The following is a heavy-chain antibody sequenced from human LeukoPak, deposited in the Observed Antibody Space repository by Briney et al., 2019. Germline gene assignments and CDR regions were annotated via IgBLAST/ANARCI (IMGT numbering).Heavy chain of an antibody. CDR1: GGSISSGSYY. CDR2: IYTSGST. J-gene: IGHJ4*02. D-gene: IGHD6-25*01. CDR3: ARSGAALGTFDY. Sequence: PSETLSLTCTVSGGSISSGSYYWSWIRQPAGKGLGWIGRIYTSGSTNYNPSLKSRVTISVDTSKNQFSLKLSSVTAADTAVYYCARSGAALGTFDYWGQGTLVTVSS. V-gene: IGHV4-61*02.